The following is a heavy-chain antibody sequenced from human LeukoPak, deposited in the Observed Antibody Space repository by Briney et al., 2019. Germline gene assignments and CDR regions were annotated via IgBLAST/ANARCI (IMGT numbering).Heavy chain of an antibody. CDR2: ISSSGSTI. J-gene: IGHJ6*03. CDR3: ARVPFGVISYYYYMDV. V-gene: IGHV3-11*04. CDR1: GFTFSDYY. Sequence: GGSLRLSCAASGFTFSDYYMSWIRQAPGKGLEWVSYISSSGSTIYYADSVKGRFTISRDNAKNSLYLQMNSLRAEDTAVYYCARVPFGVISYYYYMDVWGKGTTVTISS. D-gene: IGHD3-10*01.